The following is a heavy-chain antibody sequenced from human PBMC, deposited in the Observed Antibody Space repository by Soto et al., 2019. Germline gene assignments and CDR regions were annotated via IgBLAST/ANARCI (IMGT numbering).Heavy chain of an antibody. CDR3: ARVVDYCDPYYYYGMDA. CDR2: ISCSTSYI. Sequence: PGGSLRLSCAASGFTFSSYSMNWVRQAPGKGLEWVSSISCSTSYIYYADSVKGRFTISRDNAKNSLYLQMNSLRAEDTAVYYCARVVDYCDPYYYYGMDAWGQGTTVTVSS. CDR1: GFTFSSYS. J-gene: IGHJ6*02. V-gene: IGHV3-21*01. D-gene: IGHD3-22*01.